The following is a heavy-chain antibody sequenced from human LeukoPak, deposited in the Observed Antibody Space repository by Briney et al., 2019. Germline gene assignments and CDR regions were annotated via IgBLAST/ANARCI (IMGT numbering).Heavy chain of an antibody. D-gene: IGHD3-10*01. CDR3: ARLPLSRTGLWLGENSRPN. V-gene: IGHV3-21*01. CDR1: GFTFSSYS. Sequence: PGGSLRLSCAASGFTFSSYSMNWVRQAPGKGLEWVSSISSSSSYIYYADSVKGRFTISRDNAKNSLYLQMNSLRAEDTAVYYCARLPLSRTGLWLGENSRPNWGQGTLVTVSS. J-gene: IGHJ4*02. CDR2: ISSSSSYI.